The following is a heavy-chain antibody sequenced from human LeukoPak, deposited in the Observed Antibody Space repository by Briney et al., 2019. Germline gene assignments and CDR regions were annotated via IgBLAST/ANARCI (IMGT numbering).Heavy chain of an antibody. CDR1: GGSFSGYY. D-gene: IGHD3-16*01. V-gene: IGHV4-34*01. CDR3: ASPLFLSRGSFRDY. Sequence: SETLSLTCAVYGGSFSGYYWSWIRQPPGKGLEWIGEINHSGSTNYNPSLKSRVTISVDTSKNQFSLKLSSVTAADTAVYYCASPLFLSRGSFRDYWGQGTLVTVSS. J-gene: IGHJ4*02. CDR2: INHSGST.